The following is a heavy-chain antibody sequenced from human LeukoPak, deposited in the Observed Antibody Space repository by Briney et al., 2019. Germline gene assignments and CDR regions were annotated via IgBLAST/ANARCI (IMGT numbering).Heavy chain of an antibody. CDR1: GFTVSSNY. J-gene: IGHJ4*02. V-gene: IGHV3-7*01. Sequence: GGSLRLSCAASGFTVSSNYMSWVRQAPGKGLEWVANIKQDGSEKYYVNSVKGRFTISRDNAKNSLYLQMSSLRAEDTAIYFCAREDDWNYEDYWGQGTLVTVSS. CDR2: IKQDGSEK. CDR3: AREDDWNYEDY. D-gene: IGHD1-7*01.